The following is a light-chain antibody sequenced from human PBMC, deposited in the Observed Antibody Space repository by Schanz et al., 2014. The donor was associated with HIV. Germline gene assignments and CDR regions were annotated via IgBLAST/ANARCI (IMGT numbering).Light chain of an antibody. CDR2: GAT. V-gene: IGKV3-20*01. Sequence: EIVLTQSPGTLSLSPGERATLSCRASQSIGSTYLAWYQQKPGQAPRLLIYGATSRATGIPGRFSGSGSGTDFTLTINSLEPEDFAVYYCQQYGSSPRTFGQGTKVEIK. J-gene: IGKJ1*01. CDR1: QSIGSTY. CDR3: QQYGSSPRT.